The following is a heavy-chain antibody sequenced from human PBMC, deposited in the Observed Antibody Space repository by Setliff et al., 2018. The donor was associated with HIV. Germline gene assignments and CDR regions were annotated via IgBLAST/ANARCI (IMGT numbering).Heavy chain of an antibody. V-gene: IGHV3-7*03. D-gene: IGHD3-16*01. CDR2: IEKDGSEK. J-gene: IGHJ5*02. CDR1: GFSVSTYW. CDR3: AKGVKWLDP. Sequence: PGESLKISCAASGFSVSTYWMNWVRQAPGKGLEWVANIEKDGSEKYYVDSVKGRFTVSRDNSNNTLYLQMNSLTPEDTAAYYCAKGVKWLDPWGQGILVTVSS.